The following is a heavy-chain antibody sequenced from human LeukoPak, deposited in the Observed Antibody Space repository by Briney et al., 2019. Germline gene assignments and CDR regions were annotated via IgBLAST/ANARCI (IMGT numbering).Heavy chain of an antibody. V-gene: IGHV3-20*04. CDR1: GFTFSSYA. D-gene: IGHD2-2*02. Sequence: GGSLRLSCAASGFTFSSYAMSWVRQAPGKGLEWVSGVNWNGGSTGYADSVKGRFTISRDNAKNSLYLQMNSLRAEDTALYYCARRDIVVVPAAIFGAFDIWGQGTMVTVSS. CDR2: VNWNGGST. CDR3: ARRDIVVVPAAIFGAFDI. J-gene: IGHJ3*02.